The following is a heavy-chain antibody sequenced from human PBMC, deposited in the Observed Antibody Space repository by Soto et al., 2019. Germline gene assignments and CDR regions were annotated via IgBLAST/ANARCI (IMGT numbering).Heavy chain of an antibody. CDR3: TRSYGYTFGGSLDN. D-gene: IGHD5-18*01. V-gene: IGHV1-69*01. CDR2: IITAFGTT. Sequence: QVQLVQSGPEVKKPGSSVKVSCKASGDTFNSYVITWVRQAPGQGLEWLGGIITAFGTTSYAQNFQDRLTITADEAPTTDPMELSSLTSDDTAMYYCTRSYGYTFGGSLDNWGQGTLVTVSS. J-gene: IGHJ4*02. CDR1: GDTFNSYV.